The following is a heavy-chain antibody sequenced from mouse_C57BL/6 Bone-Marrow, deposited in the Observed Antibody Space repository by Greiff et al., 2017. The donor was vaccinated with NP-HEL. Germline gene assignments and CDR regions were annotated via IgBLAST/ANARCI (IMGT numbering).Heavy chain of an antibody. V-gene: IGHV1-22*01. CDR1: GYTFTDYN. Sequence: EVQLQQSGPELVKPGASVKMSCKASGYTFTDYNMHWVKQSHGKSLEWIGYINPNNGGTSYNQKFKGKATLTVNNSSSTAYMELRSLTSEDSAVYYCARRITTVYYFDYWGQGTTLTVSS. J-gene: IGHJ2*01. D-gene: IGHD1-1*01. CDR2: INPNNGGT. CDR3: ARRITTVYYFDY.